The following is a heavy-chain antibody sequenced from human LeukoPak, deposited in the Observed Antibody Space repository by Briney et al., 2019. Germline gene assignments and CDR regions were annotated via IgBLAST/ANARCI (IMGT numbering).Heavy chain of an antibody. CDR1: GGTFSSYA. J-gene: IGHJ5*02. D-gene: IGHD2-15*01. V-gene: IGHV1-69*05. CDR2: IIPIFGTA. Sequence: ASVKVSCKASGGTFSSYAISWVRQAPGQGLEWMGGIIPIFGTANYAQKFQGRVTITTDESTSTAYMELSSLRSEDTAVYYCARSSILDCSGGSCYTNWFDPWGQGTLVTVSS. CDR3: ARSSILDCSGGSCYTNWFDP.